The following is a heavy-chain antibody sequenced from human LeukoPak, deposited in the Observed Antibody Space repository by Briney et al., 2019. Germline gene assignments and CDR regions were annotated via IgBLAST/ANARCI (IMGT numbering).Heavy chain of an antibody. CDR1: GFTFDDYA. Sequence: GGSLRLSCAASGFTFDDYAMNWVRQAPGKRLEWVSAISGSGGSTNYVDSVKGRFTISRDNSKNTLYLQMNSLRAEDTALYFCAKDPRITKNYYYYYYMDVWGKGTTVTVSS. J-gene: IGHJ6*03. CDR3: AKDPRITKNYYYYYYMDV. CDR2: ISGSGGST. D-gene: IGHD3-3*01. V-gene: IGHV3-23*01.